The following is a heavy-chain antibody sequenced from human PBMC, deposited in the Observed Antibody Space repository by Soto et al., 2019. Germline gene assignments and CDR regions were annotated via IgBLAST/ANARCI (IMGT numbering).Heavy chain of an antibody. CDR1: CASISSRRSS. J-gene: IGHJ4*02. CDR3: ASPRQGNYDFLSGYYALDY. D-gene: IGHD3-3*01. V-gene: IGHV4-39*01. Sequence: SETPSLPFTVSCASISSRRSSLGWGRPPPGEGVGWGVSFYYTGGTYSTYYNPSLKSRVTISVDTSKSQFSLNLRSVTAADTAVYYCASPRQGNYDFLSGYYALDYWGQGTLVTVSS. CDR2: FYYTGGT.